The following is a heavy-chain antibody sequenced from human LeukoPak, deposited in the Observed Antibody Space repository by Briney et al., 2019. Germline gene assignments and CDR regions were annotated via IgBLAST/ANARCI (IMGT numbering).Heavy chain of an antibody. CDR3: ASVLKQLVPGNFDY. Sequence: GGSLRLSCAASGFTFSSYSMNWVRQAPGKGLEWVSSISSSSSYIYYADSVKGRFTISRDNAKNSLYLQMNSLRAEDTAVYYCASVLKQLVPGNFDYWGQGTLVTVSS. J-gene: IGHJ4*02. V-gene: IGHV3-21*01. CDR2: ISSSSSYI. CDR1: GFTFSSYS. D-gene: IGHD6-13*01.